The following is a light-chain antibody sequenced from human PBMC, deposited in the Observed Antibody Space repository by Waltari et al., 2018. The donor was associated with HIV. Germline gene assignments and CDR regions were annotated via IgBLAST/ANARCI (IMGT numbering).Light chain of an antibody. J-gene: IGKJ5*01. CDR2: KVS. V-gene: IGKV2-30*01. Sequence: DVVMTQSPLSLPVTLGQPASISCRSSQGLVYSDEITYLSWFQQRPGQSPRRLICKVSNRDSGVPDRFSGSGSGTDFTLKISRVEAEDVGVYYCMQGTHWPITFGQGTRLEIK. CDR3: MQGTHWPIT. CDR1: QGLVYSDEITY.